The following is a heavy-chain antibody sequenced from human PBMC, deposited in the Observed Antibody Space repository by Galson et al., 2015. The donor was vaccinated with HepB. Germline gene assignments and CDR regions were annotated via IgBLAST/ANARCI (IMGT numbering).Heavy chain of an antibody. CDR3: AKDISVGTLDY. J-gene: IGHJ4*02. CDR1: GFTFDDYA. Sequence: SLRLSCAASGFTFDDYAMHWVRQAPGKGLEWVSGISWNSGSIGYADSVKGRFTISRDNAKNSLYLQMNSLRAEDTALYYCAKDISVGTLDYWGQGTLVTVSS. V-gene: IGHV3-9*01. CDR2: ISWNSGSI. D-gene: IGHD1-1*01.